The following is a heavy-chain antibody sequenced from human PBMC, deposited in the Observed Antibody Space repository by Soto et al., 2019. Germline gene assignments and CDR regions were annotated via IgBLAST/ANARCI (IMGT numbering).Heavy chain of an antibody. D-gene: IGHD2-15*01. Sequence: PGSSLRLSCEASGFTFSDYVMNWVRQGPGKGLEWVSTIGRGDDKYYADSVKGRFTISRDTSKKTLFLQMNSLRAEDTALYFCAKEGTTGGQTDYGMDVWGQGNKVTV. V-gene: IGHV3-23*01. CDR2: IGRGDDK. J-gene: IGHJ6*02. CDR1: GFTFSDYV. CDR3: AKEGTTGGQTDYGMDV.